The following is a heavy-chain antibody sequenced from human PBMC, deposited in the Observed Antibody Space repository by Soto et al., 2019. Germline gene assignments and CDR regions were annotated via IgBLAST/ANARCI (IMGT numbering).Heavy chain of an antibody. Sequence: QVQLQQWGAGLLKPSETLSCTCAVYGGSLSGYYWSWIRQPPGKGLEWIGEINDSGSTNYNPSFKSRVTISADTSKNQFSLKLTSVTAADTAVYYCARRVTMQYYFDSWGQGTLVPVSS. J-gene: IGHJ4*02. D-gene: IGHD2-2*01. CDR3: ARRVTMQYYFDS. CDR2: INDSGST. V-gene: IGHV4-34*01. CDR1: GGSLSGYY.